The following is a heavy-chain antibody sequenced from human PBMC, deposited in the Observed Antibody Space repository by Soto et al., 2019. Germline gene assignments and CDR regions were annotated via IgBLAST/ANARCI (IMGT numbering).Heavy chain of an antibody. Sequence: EVQLVESGGDLVQPGGSLRLSCAASGITVNNNYMSWVRQAPGKGLEWVSVIYSGGSTAYADSVKGRFTTSRDNPKNTVYLQMNGLRAEDTAVYYCARDVGVWGRGTTVTVSS. J-gene: IGHJ6*04. V-gene: IGHV3-66*01. CDR3: ARDVGV. CDR2: IYSGGST. CDR1: GITVNNNY.